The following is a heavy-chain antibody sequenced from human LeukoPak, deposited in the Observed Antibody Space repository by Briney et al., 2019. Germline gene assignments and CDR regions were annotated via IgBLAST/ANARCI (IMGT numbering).Heavy chain of an antibody. V-gene: IGHV4-59*11. CDR3: ARSYGSRNYFDY. J-gene: IGHJ4*02. Sequence: SETLSLTCTGSGGSLSTPSWSRIRQPPGSGLVCIGYIYLAGSANYNPSLTSRVTISVDTSKNQFSLKLSSVTAAHPAVYYCARSYGSRNYFDYWGQGTLVTVSS. CDR2: IYLAGSA. CDR1: GGSLSTPS. D-gene: IGHD3-10*01.